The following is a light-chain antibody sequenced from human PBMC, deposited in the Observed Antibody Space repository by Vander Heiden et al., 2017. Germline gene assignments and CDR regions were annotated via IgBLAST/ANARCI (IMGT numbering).Light chain of an antibody. Sequence: EIVMTQSPATLSVSPGDSATLSCRASRNIDNTLAWYQQKPGQAPRLLIYNGVTRATGVPARFSASESGTEFTLTISSLQSEDFAIYYCQQYNNWPPITFGQGTRLEIK. CDR2: NGV. V-gene: IGKV3-15*01. J-gene: IGKJ5*01. CDR3: QQYNNWPPIT. CDR1: RNIDNT.